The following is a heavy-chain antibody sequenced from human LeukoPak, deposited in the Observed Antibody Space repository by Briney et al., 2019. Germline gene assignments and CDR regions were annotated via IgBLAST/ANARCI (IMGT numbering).Heavy chain of an antibody. CDR1: GYTFTGYY. CDR3: ARDGEAAAGPNWFDP. D-gene: IGHD6-13*01. Sequence: GASVKVSCKASGYTFTGYYMHWVRQAPGRGLEWMGWINPNSGGTNYAQKFQGRVTMTRDTSISTAYMELSRLRSDDTAVYYCARDGEAAAGPNWFDPWGQGTLVTVSS. J-gene: IGHJ5*02. V-gene: IGHV1-2*02. CDR2: INPNSGGT.